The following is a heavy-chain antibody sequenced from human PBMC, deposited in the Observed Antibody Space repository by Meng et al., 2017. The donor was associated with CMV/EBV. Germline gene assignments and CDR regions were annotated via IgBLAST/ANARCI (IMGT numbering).Heavy chain of an antibody. V-gene: IGHV1-8*03. CDR1: GGTFSSYA. CDR3: ARTTHSGYLGFGY. J-gene: IGHJ4*02. CDR2: MNPNSGNT. Sequence: ASVKVSCKASGGTFSSYAISWVRQAPGQGLEWMGWMNPNSGNTGYAQKLQGRVTITRNTSISTAYMELSSLRSEDTAVYYCARTTHSGYLGFGYWGQGTLVTVSS. D-gene: IGHD5-12*01.